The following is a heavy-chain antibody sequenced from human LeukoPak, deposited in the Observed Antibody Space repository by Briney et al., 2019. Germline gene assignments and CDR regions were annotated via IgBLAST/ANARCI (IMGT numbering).Heavy chain of an antibody. J-gene: IGHJ4*02. D-gene: IGHD1-1*01. CDR1: GGSFSGYY. CDR2: INHSGST. Sequence: SETLPLTCAVYGGSFSGYYWSWIRQPPGKGLEWIGEINHSGSTNYNPSLKSRITISIDTSKNQFSLKLSSVTAADTAVYYCARGRTTGDYWGQGTLVTVSS. CDR3: ARGRTTGDY. V-gene: IGHV4-34*01.